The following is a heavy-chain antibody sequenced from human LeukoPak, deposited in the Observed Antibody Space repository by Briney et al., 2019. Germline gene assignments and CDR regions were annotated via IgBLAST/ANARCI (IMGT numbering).Heavy chain of an antibody. CDR2: IYYSGST. D-gene: IGHD2-15*01. Sequence: PSETLSLTCTLSGGSISSGGSYWSWIRPHPGKGLEWIGYIYYSGSTYYNPSLKSRVTISVDTSKNQFSLKLGSVTAADTAVYYCASGYCSGGSCEPFDYWGQGTLVTVSS. CDR1: GGSISSGGSY. V-gene: IGHV4-31*03. CDR3: ASGYCSGGSCEPFDY. J-gene: IGHJ4*02.